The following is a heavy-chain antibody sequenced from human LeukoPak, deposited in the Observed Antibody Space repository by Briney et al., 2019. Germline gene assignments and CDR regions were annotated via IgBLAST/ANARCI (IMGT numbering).Heavy chain of an antibody. D-gene: IGHD6-13*01. J-gene: IGHJ4*02. Sequence: PSETLSLTCTVSGGSISSSSYYWGWISQPPGKGLEWIGSIYYSGSTYYNPSLKSRVTISVDTSKNQFSLKLSSVTAADTAVYYYANSGVSAGHSSSWSRGFDYWGQGILVTVSS. CDR3: ANSGVSAGHSSSWSRGFDY. V-gene: IGHV4-39*01. CDR1: GGSISSSSYY. CDR2: IYYSGST.